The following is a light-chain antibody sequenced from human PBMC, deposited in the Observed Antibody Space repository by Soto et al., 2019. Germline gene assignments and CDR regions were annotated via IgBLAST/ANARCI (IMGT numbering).Light chain of an antibody. CDR3: SSYAGSDNSVV. Sequence: QSALTQPPSASGSPGQSVAISCTGTSSDVGAYNSVSWYQQHPGKGPKLMIFEVTKRPSGVPDRFSGSKSGNTASLTVSGLQPEDEADYYCSSYAGSDNSVVFGGGTQLTVL. J-gene: IGLJ2*01. V-gene: IGLV2-8*01. CDR2: EVT. CDR1: SSDVGAYNS.